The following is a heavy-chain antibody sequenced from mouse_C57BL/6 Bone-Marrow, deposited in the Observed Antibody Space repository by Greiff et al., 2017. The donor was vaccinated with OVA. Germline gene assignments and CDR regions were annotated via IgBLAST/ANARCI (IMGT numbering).Heavy chain of an antibody. V-gene: IGHV6-3*01. CDR3: TAIYYGYDVRAMDY. CDR1: GFTFSNYW. D-gene: IGHD2-2*01. J-gene: IGHJ4*01. CDR2: IRLKSDNYAT. Sequence: EVKVEESGGGLVQPGGSMKLSCVASGFTFSNYWMNWVRQSPEKGLEWVAQIRLKSDNYATHYAESVKGRFTISRDDSKSSVYLQMNNLRAEDTGIYYCTAIYYGYDVRAMDYWGQGTSVTVSS.